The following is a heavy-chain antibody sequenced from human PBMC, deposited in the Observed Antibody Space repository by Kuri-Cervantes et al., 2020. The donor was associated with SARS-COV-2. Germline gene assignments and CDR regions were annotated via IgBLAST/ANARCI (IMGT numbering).Heavy chain of an antibody. D-gene: IGHD2/OR15-2a*01. V-gene: IGHV3-23*01. Sequence: GESLKISCAASGFTFSSYAMSWVRQAPGKGLEWVSGISGSGANTYYADSVKGWFTISRDNSKNTLYLQMNSLRAEDTAVYYCVKDSRVYYFDYWGQGTLVTVFS. J-gene: IGHJ4*02. CDR1: GFTFSSYA. CDR2: ISGSGANT. CDR3: VKDSRVYYFDY.